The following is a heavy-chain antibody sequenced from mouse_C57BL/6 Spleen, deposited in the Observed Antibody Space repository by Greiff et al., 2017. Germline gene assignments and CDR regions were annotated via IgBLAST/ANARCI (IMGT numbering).Heavy chain of an antibody. V-gene: IGHV1-22*01. Sequence: VQLQQSGAELVKPGASVKMSCKASGYTFTDYNMHWVKQSHGKSLEWIGYINPNNGGTSYNQKFKGKATLTVNKSSSTAYMELRSLTSEDSAVYYCARYYYGYDGYFDVWGTGTTVTVSS. CDR3: ARYYYGYDGYFDV. D-gene: IGHD2-2*01. J-gene: IGHJ1*03. CDR1: GYTFTDYN. CDR2: INPNNGGT.